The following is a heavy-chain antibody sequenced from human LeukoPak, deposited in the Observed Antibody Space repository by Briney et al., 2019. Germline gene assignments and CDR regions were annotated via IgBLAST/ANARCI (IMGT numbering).Heavy chain of an antibody. D-gene: IGHD3-3*01. Sequence: PSGTLSLTCAVSGVSISTNTWWRWVRQTPGKGLEWIGEIFHSESVNSNPSLESRLTISLDKSKNHFSLELTSVTAADTALYFCAREIFGARAFEYWGQGILVTVSS. J-gene: IGHJ4*02. CDR3: AREIFGARAFEY. V-gene: IGHV4-4*02. CDR2: IFHSESV. CDR1: GVSISTNTW.